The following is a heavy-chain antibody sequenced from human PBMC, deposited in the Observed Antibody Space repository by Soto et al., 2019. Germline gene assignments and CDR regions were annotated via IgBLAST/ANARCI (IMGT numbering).Heavy chain of an antibody. CDR3: ARDSPGLLWSGELYGLYYYYGMDV. CDR1: GYTFTSYG. D-gene: IGHD3-10*01. CDR2: ISAYNGNT. Sequence: ASVKVSCKASGYTFTSYGISWVRQAPGQGLGWMGWISAYNGNTNYAQKLQGRVTMTTDTSTSTAYMELRSLRSDDTAVYYCARDSPGLLWSGELYGLYYYYGMDVWGQGTTFTVYS. J-gene: IGHJ6*02. V-gene: IGHV1-18*04.